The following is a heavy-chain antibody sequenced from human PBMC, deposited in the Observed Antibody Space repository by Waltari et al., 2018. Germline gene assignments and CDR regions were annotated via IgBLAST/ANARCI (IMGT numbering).Heavy chain of an antibody. D-gene: IGHD5-18*01. CDR2: ISGSAPGT. J-gene: IGHJ4*02. CDR1: GFTCRGYS. CDR3: ARWDTAMVD. V-gene: IGHV3-23*01. Sequence: DVQLLESGGGLVQPGGSLTVSCDGSGFTCRGYSMGWFRQAPGKGLGWFSAISGSAPGTYYADSVKGRFTTSRDNSNNILYLQMNNLRAEDTAVYYCARWDTAMVDWGQGTLVTVSS.